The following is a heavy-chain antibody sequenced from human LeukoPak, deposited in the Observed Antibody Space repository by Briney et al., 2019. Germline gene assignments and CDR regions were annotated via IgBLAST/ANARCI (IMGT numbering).Heavy chain of an antibody. CDR1: GGSFSGYY. V-gene: IGHV4-34*01. CDR3: ARGSSGSGSYYNPYGMDV. CDR2: INHSGST. D-gene: IGHD3-10*01. Sequence: SETLSLTRAVYGGSFSGYYWSWIRQPPGKGLEWIGEINHSGSTNYNPSLKSRVTISVDTSKNQFSLKLSSVTAADTAVYYCARGSSGSGSYYNPYGMDVWGKGTTVTVSS. J-gene: IGHJ6*04.